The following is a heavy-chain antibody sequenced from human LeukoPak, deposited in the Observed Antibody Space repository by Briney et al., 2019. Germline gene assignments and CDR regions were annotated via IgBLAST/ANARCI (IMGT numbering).Heavy chain of an antibody. V-gene: IGHV5-51*01. CDR1: GDGFDKYW. D-gene: IGHD2-8*01. CDR2: IHPSSSAT. J-gene: IGHJ5*02. CDR3: ARRAHLAQLGVDWCDP. Sequence: GESLKISCRVSGDGFDKYWIGRVRHMSGEGLQWVVIIHPSSSATHYSPSFQGRVSISADKAITTAYLQWNSLRTSDTAIYFCARRAHLAQLGVDWCDPWGQGTLVTVSS.